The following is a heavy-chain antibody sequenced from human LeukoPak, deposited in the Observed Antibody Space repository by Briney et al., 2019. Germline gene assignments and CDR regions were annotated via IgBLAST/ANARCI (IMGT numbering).Heavy chain of an antibody. D-gene: IGHD6-6*01. J-gene: IGHJ4*02. CDR2: ISGSGGST. CDR1: GFTFSSYA. V-gene: IGHV3-23*01. CDR3: AKDDLSIEQLSPWFDY. Sequence: GGSLRLSCAASGFTFSSYAMSWVRQAPGKGLEWVSAISGSGGSTYYADSVKGRFTISRDNSKNTLYLQMNSLRAEDTAVYYCAKDDLSIEQLSPWFDYWGQGTLVTVSS.